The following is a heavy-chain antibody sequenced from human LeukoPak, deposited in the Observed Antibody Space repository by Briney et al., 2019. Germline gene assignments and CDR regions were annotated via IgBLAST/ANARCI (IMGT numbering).Heavy chain of an antibody. Sequence: SETLSLTCTVSGGSISSYYWSWIRQPPGKGLEWIGYIYYNGGTNYSPSLKSRVTISIDTSKSQFSLKLSSVTAADTAVYYCASFTCTSTSCLPGPEDWGQGTLVTVSS. CDR1: GGSISSYY. CDR3: ASFTCTSTSCLPGPED. D-gene: IGHD2-2*01. CDR2: IYYNGGT. J-gene: IGHJ4*02. V-gene: IGHV4-59*01.